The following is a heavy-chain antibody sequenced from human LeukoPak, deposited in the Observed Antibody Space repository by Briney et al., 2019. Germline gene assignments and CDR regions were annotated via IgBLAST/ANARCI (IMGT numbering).Heavy chain of an antibody. D-gene: IGHD3-3*01. CDR3: ARSYYDFWSGMGNAFDI. Sequence: PSETLSLTCTVSGGSISSYYWSWIRQPPGKGLEWIGYIYYSGSTNYNPSLKSRVTISVDTSKNQFSLKLSSVTAADTAVYYCARSYYDFWSGMGNAFDIWGQGTMVTVSS. J-gene: IGHJ3*02. CDR1: GGSISSYY. V-gene: IGHV4-59*01. CDR2: IYYSGST.